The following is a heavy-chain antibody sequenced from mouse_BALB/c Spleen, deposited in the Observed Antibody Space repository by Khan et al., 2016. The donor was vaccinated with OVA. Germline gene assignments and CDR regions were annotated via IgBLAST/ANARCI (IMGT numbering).Heavy chain of an antibody. Sequence: VQLKQSGTVLARPGASVKMSCKASGYTFTNYWMHWVKQRPGQGLEWIGTIYSGNSDTNYNQKFTGKAKLTAVTSSSTAYKELSSMTSEDSAVYYCARNGFGNYEIWDYWGQGTTLTVSS. CDR2: IYSGNSDT. CDR3: ARNGFGNYEIWDY. D-gene: IGHD2-1*01. J-gene: IGHJ2*01. CDR1: GYTFTNYW. V-gene: IGHV1-5*01.